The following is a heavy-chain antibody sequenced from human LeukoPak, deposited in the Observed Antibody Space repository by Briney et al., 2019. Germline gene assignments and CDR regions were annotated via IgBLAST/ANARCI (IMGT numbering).Heavy chain of an antibody. J-gene: IGHJ4*02. CDR2: IYYSGST. Sequence: PSETLSLTCTVSGGSISSYYWSWIRQPPGRGLEWIGYIYYSGSTNYNPSLKSRVTISVDTSKNQFSLKLSSVTAADTAVYYCAKTTQQLEFDYWGQGTLVTVSS. V-gene: IGHV4-59*01. CDR1: GGSISSYY. D-gene: IGHD6-13*01. CDR3: AKTTQQLEFDY.